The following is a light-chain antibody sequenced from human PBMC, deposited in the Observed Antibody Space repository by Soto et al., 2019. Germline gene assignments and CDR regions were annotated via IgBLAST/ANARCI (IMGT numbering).Light chain of an antibody. Sequence: EIVMTQSPVTLSVSPGERATLSCRASQSVTNSYLAWYQQKPGQAPRLLIFGASTRAAGIPARFSGSGSGTEFTLTISSLQSEDFAVYYCQQYSNWPLTFGGGTKVAIK. CDR1: QSVTNSY. CDR2: GAS. CDR3: QQYSNWPLT. V-gene: IGKV3-15*01. J-gene: IGKJ4*01.